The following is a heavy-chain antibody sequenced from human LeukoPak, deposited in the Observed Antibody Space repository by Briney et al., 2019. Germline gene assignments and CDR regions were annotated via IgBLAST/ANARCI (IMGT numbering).Heavy chain of an antibody. D-gene: IGHD3-10*01. V-gene: IGHV4-59*01. CDR3: ARSGGITMVRGAKYYFDY. CDR2: IYYSGST. CDR1: GGSISSYY. Sequence: SETPSLTCTVSGGSISSYYWSWIRQPPGKGLEWIGYIYYSGSTNYNPSLKSRVTISVDTSKNQFSLKLNSVTAADTAVYYCARSGGITMVRGAKYYFDYWGQGTLVTVSS. J-gene: IGHJ4*02.